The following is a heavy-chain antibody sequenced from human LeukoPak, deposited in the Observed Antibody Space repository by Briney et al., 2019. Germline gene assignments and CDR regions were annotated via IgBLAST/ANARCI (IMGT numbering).Heavy chain of an antibody. CDR1: GFTFSSYA. V-gene: IGHV3-64*01. J-gene: IGHJ4*02. Sequence: PGGSLRLSCAASGFTFSSYAMHWVRQAPGKGLEYVSAISSNGGSTYYANPVKGRFTISRDNSKNTLYLQMGSLRAEDMAVYYCARGGATVTTTTFDYWGQGTLVTVSS. CDR3: ARGGATVTTTTFDY. CDR2: ISSNGGST. D-gene: IGHD4-4*01.